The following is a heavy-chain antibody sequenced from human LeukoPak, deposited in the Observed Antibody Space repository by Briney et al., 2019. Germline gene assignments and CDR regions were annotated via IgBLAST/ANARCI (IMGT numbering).Heavy chain of an antibody. CDR1: GFMFSSYG. J-gene: IGHJ4*02. CDR2: IWYDGSNK. Sequence: GRSLRLSCTASGFMFSSYGMQWVRQAPGKGLEWVAVIWYDGSNKDYADAVKGRFTISRDNSKNTVFLQMNSLRPEDTAVYYCAKDPPMVAGPFDYWGQGTLVTVSS. D-gene: IGHD6-19*01. CDR3: AKDPPMVAGPFDY. V-gene: IGHV3-33*06.